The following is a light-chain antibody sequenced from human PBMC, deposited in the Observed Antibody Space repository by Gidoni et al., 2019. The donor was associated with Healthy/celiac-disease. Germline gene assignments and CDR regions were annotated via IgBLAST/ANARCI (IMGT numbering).Light chain of an antibody. V-gene: IGKV2-30*01. CDR3: MQGTHWLTWT. CDR2: KVS. CDR1: QSLVYSDGHTY. J-gene: IGKJ1*01. Sequence: DVVMTQSPLSLPVTLGQPASISCRSSQSLVYSDGHTYLNWFQQRPGQSPRRLIYKVSNRDSGVPDRFSGSGSGTDFTLKISRVEAEDVGFYYCMQGTHWLTWTFGQGTKLGIK.